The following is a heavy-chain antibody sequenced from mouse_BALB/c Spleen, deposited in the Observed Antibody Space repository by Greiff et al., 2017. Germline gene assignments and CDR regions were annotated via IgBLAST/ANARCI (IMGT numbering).Heavy chain of an antibody. D-gene: IGHD2-4*01. CDR3: ARVLYDYDSDAMDY. Sequence: VQLKESGPSLVKPSQTLSLTCSVTGDSITSGYWNWIRKFPGNKLEYMGYISYSGSTYYNPSLKSRISITRDTSKNQYYLQLNSVTTEDTATYYCARVLYDYDSDAMDYWGQGTSVTVSS. J-gene: IGHJ4*01. V-gene: IGHV3-8*02. CDR1: GDSITSGY. CDR2: ISYSGST.